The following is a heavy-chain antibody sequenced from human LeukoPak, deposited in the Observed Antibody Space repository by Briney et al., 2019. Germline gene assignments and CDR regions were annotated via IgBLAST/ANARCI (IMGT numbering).Heavy chain of an antibody. D-gene: IGHD5-18*01. CDR3: AREKEFQDTAMVY. CDR1: GYTFTGYY. CDR2: INPNSGGT. V-gene: IGHV1-2*02. Sequence: GASVKVSCKASGYTFTGYYMHWVRQAPGQGLEWMGWINPNSGGTNYAQKFQGRVTMTRDTSISTAYMELSRLRSDDTAVYYSAREKEFQDTAMVYWGQGTLVTVSS. J-gene: IGHJ4*02.